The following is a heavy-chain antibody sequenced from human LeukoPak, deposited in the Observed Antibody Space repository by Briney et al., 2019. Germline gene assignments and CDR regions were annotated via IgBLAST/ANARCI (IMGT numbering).Heavy chain of an antibody. D-gene: IGHD3-22*01. CDR2: ISGSGGST. CDR3: ATAQPVYYDRGHMDV. V-gene: IGHV3-23*01. CDR1: GFTFSSYG. Sequence: PGGSLRLSCAASGFTFSSYGMSWVRQAPGKGLEWVSTISGSGGSTYYADSVKGRFTISRDNSKNTLYLQMSTLGAEDTAVYYCATAQPVYYDRGHMDVWGKGTTVTVSS. J-gene: IGHJ6*03.